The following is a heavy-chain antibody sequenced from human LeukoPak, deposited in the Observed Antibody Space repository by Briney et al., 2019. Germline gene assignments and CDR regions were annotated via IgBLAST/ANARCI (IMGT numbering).Heavy chain of an antibody. CDR3: AKADCRIGPGDY. CDR1: GFTFSSYA. J-gene: IGHJ4*02. CDR2: ISYDGSNK. D-gene: IGHD3-10*01. V-gene: IGHV3-30*04. Sequence: GGSLRLSCAASGFTFSSYAMHWVRQAPGKGLEWVAVISYDGSNKYYADSVKGRFTISRDNSKNTLYLQMNSLRAEDTAVYYCAKADCRIGPGDYWGQGTLVTVSS.